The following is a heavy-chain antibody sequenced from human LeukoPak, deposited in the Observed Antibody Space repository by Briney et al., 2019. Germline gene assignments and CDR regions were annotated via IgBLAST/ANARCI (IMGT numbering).Heavy chain of an antibody. CDR3: ATGDSSGWYRVGY. J-gene: IGHJ4*02. CDR1: GGSISGGGYY. V-gene: IGHV4-31*03. CDR2: IYYSGST. Sequence: SETLSLTCTVSGGSISGGGYYWGWIRQHPGKGLEWIGYIYYSGSTYYNPSLKSRVTISVDTSKNQFSLKLSSVTAADTAVYYCATGDSSGWYRVGYWGQGTLVTVSS. D-gene: IGHD6-19*01.